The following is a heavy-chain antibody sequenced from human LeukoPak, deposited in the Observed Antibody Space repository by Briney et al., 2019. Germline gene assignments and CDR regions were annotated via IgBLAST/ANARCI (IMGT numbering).Heavy chain of an antibody. V-gene: IGHV3-30*02. CDR1: GFTFSSYG. Sequence: GGSLRLSCAASGFTFSSYGMHWVRQAPGKGLEWVAFIRYDGSNKYYADSVKGRFTISRDNSKNTLYLQMNSLRAEDTAVYYCARDENWNPGDAFDIWGQGTMVTVSS. D-gene: IGHD1-1*01. J-gene: IGHJ3*02. CDR3: ARDENWNPGDAFDI. CDR2: IRYDGSNK.